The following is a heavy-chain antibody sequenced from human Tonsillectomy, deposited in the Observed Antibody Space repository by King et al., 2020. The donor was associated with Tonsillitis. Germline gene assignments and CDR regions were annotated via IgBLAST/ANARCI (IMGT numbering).Heavy chain of an antibody. V-gene: IGHV4-39*01. CDR2: IYYSGST. Sequence: LQLQESGPGLVKPSETLSLTCTVSGGSISSSSYYWGWIRQPPGKGLEWIGSIYYSGSTYYNPSLKSRVTISVDTSKNQFSLKLSSVTAADTAVYYCARHQISDSLPIFWGQGTLVTVSS. CDR1: GGSISSSSYY. CDR3: ARHQISDSLPIF. D-gene: IGHD3-3*02. J-gene: IGHJ4*02.